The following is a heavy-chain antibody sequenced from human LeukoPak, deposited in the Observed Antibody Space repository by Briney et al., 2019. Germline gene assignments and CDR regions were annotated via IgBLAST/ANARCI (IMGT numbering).Heavy chain of an antibody. V-gene: IGHV1-46*01. D-gene: IGHD5-24*01. J-gene: IGHJ4*02. CDR2: IVPSSGST. Sequence: AASVKVSCKSSGYTFTHYYIHWVRQAPGQGLEWLGMIVPSSGSTSYGQQFLGRVTMTRDTSTTTVHMEPSGLRSDDTAVYYCARDYRIDGYNRGVDHWGQGTLITVSS. CDR3: ARDYRIDGYNRGVDH. CDR1: GYTFTHYY.